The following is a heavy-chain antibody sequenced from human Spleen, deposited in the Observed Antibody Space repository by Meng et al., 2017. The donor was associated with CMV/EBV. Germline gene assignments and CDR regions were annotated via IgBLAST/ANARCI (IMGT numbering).Heavy chain of an antibody. CDR3: ARRYGTGSYRDF. CDR2: INPDSGGT. Sequence: CKASGYSFTDYSMHWVRQAPGQGLEWMGRINPDSGGTDYAHKFQGRVTMTRDTSISTAYMELSRLTSDDTAVYYCARRYGTGSYRDFWGRGTLVTVSS. V-gene: IGHV1-2*06. D-gene: IGHD3-10*01. CDR1: GYSFTDYS. J-gene: IGHJ4*02.